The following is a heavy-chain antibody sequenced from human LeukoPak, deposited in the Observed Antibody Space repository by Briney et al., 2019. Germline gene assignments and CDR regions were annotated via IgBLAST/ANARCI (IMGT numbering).Heavy chain of an antibody. D-gene: IGHD2-2*01. CDR2: IYTSGST. J-gene: IGHJ6*03. V-gene: IGHV4-61*02. Sequence: SETLSLTCTVSGGSISSGSYYWGWIRQPAGKGLEWIGRIYTSGSTNYNPSLKSRVTISVDTSKNQFSLKLSSVTAADTAVYYRSGTARYLSSTRCYEQYYYYKGLLGKGTTVTVSS. CDR3: SGTARYLSSTRCYEQYYYYKGL. CDR1: GGSISSGSYY.